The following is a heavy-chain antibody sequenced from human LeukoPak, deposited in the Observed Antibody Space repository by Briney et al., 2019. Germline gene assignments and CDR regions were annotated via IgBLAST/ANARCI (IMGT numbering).Heavy chain of an antibody. Sequence: PGGSLRLSCAASGFTFSSYSMNWVRQAPGKGLERVSYISSSSSTIYYADSVKGRFTISRDNAKNSLYLQMNSLRAEDTAVYYCARDHLFTRPADTVATDYWGQGTLVTVSS. D-gene: IGHD4-23*01. CDR2: ISSSSSTI. CDR3: ARDHLFTRPADTVATDY. CDR1: GFTFSSYS. J-gene: IGHJ4*02. V-gene: IGHV3-48*01.